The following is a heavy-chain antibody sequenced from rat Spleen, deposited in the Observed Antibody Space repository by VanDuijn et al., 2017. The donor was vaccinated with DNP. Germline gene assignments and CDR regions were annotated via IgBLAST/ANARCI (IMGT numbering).Heavy chain of an antibody. CDR1: GFTVSDYY. V-gene: IGHV5-22*01. J-gene: IGHJ2*01. CDR3: ARHVLPFRGWDY. Sequence: EVQLVESGGGLVQPGRSLKLSCEVSGFTVSDYYMAWVRQGPTKGLEWVAYISDDGGRNYNGDSVKGRFTNSRDNAKSTLYQQMNSLRSQEMATYYCARHVLPFRGWDYWGQGVMVTVSS. CDR2: ISDDGGRN. D-gene: IGHD1-12*02.